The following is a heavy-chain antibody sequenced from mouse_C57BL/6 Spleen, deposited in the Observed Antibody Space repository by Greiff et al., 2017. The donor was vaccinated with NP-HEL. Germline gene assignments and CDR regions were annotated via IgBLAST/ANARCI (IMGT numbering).Heavy chain of an antibody. J-gene: IGHJ4*01. CDR1: GFTFSDAC. Sequence: EVKLQASGGGLVQPGGSMKLSCAASGFTFSDACMDWVRQSPEKGLEWVAEIRNKANNHATYYAESVKGRFTMSREESKSRVNLKMNSLRAEDTSIYYCTRGGYYVRSAMDYWGQGTSVTVSS. D-gene: IGHD2-3*01. V-gene: IGHV6-6*01. CDR2: IRNKANNHAT. CDR3: TRGGYYVRSAMDY.